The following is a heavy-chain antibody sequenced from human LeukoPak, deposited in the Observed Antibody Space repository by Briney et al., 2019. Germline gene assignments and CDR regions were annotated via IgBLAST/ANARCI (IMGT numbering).Heavy chain of an antibody. CDR1: GGSFRVHY. J-gene: IGHJ4*02. V-gene: IGHV4-34*01. CDR2: INHSGST. Sequence: SETLSLTCAVYGGSFRVHYWSWIRQPPGKGLEWIGEINHSGSTNYNPSLKSRVTISVDTSKNQFSLKLSSVTAADTAVYYCARGQNWGSYFDYWGQGTLVTVSS. CDR3: ARGQNWGSYFDY. D-gene: IGHD7-27*01.